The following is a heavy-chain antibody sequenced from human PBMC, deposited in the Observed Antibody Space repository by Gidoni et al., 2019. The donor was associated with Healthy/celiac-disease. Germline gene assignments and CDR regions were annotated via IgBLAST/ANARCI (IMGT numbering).Heavy chain of an antibody. CDR3: ARGVSELVVRFLEWLPRFDP. CDR2: MNPNSGNT. D-gene: IGHD3-3*01. J-gene: IGHJ5*02. Sequence: QVQLVQSGAEVKKPGASVKVSCKASGYTFTSYDIHWVRQATGQGLEWLGWMNPNSGNTGYAQKFQGRVTMTRNTSISTAYMELSSLRSEDTAVYYCARGVSELVVRFLEWLPRFDPWGQGTLVTVSS. CDR1: GYTFTSYD. V-gene: IGHV1-8*01.